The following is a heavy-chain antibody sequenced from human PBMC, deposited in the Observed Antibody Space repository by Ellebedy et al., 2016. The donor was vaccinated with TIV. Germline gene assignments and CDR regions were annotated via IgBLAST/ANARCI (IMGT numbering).Heavy chain of an antibody. V-gene: IGHV4-39*07. Sequence: SETLSLTCTVSGGSISSSSYNWGWIRQPPGKGLEWIGSIYYSGSTYYNPSLKSRVTISVDTSKNQFSLKLSSVTAADTAVYYCARKEWGGLFDYWGQGTLVTVSS. CDR2: IYYSGST. CDR3: ARKEWGGLFDY. J-gene: IGHJ4*02. CDR1: GGSISSSSYN. D-gene: IGHD3-3*01.